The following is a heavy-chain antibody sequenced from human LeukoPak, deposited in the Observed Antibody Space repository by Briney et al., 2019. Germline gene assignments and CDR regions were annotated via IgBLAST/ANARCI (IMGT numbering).Heavy chain of an antibody. CDR1: GGSISGYY. CDR2: IYSSGST. D-gene: IGHD2-2*01. Sequence: SETLSLTCSVSGGSISGYYWSWIRQPPGRTLEWIGYIYSSGSTNYNPSLQSRVTMSVDTSMNQFSLRLSSVTAADTAVYYCARDLRYCSSTSCYGNWFDPWGQGTLVTVSS. CDR3: ARDLRYCSSTSCYGNWFDP. J-gene: IGHJ5*02. V-gene: IGHV4-4*09.